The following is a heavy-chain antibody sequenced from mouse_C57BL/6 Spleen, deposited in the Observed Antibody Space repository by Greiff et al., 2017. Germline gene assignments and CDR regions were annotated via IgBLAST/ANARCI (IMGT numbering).Heavy chain of an antibody. V-gene: IGHV1-42*01. J-gene: IGHJ3*01. CDR1: GYSFTGYY. D-gene: IGHD1-1*01. Sequence: VQLKESGPELVKPGASVKISCKASGYSFTGYYMNWVKQSPEKSLEWIGEINPSTGGTTYNQKFKAKATLTVDKSSSTAYMQLKSLTSEDSAVYYCASLYYGGFAYWGQGTLVTVSA. CDR2: INPSTGGT. CDR3: ASLYYGGFAY.